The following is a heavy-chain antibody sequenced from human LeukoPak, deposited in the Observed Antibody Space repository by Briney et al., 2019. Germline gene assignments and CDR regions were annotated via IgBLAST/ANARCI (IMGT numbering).Heavy chain of an antibody. D-gene: IGHD2-21*01. Sequence: SGPTLVKPRQTLTLTCTFSGFSLSTSGMGVGWFRQPPGKALEWLTLIYWDDDKRYSQSLSSRLAITKDTSKNQVALTMTNVDPMDTATYYCAHTPSFTYWGQGTLVTVSS. CDR2: IYWDDDK. CDR1: GFSLSTSGMG. CDR3: AHTPSFTY. V-gene: IGHV2-5*02. J-gene: IGHJ4*02.